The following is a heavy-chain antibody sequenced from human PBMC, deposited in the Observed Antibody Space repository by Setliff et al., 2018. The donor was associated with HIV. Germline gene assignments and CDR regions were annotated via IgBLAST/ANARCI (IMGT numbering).Heavy chain of an antibody. Sequence: SETLSLTCTVSGGSISSGTYFWSWIRQPAGKGLEWIGYIFYSATDYNPSLKSRVTMSIDTSKNQFSLNLRSVTAADTAVYYCARLGGILTGTPVIDYWGQGTLVTVS. CDR2: IFYSAT. CDR3: ARLGGILTGTPVIDY. J-gene: IGHJ4*02. D-gene: IGHD3-9*01. V-gene: IGHV4-61*10. CDR1: GGSISSGTYF.